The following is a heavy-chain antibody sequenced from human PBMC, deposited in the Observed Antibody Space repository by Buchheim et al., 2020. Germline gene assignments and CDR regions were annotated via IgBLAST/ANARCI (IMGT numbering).Heavy chain of an antibody. CDR1: GGSISSGGYY. CDR3: ARDRDPSTSWPRGWYYGMDV. Sequence: QVQLQESGPGLVKPSQTLSLTCTVSGGSISSGGYYWSWIRQHPGKGLEWIGYIYYSGSPYYNPSLKSRVTISVDTYNNHFSLKLSSVTAADTAVYYCARDRDPSTSWPRGWYYGMDVWGQGTT. CDR2: IYYSGSP. V-gene: IGHV4-31*03. J-gene: IGHJ6*02. D-gene: IGHD2-2*01.